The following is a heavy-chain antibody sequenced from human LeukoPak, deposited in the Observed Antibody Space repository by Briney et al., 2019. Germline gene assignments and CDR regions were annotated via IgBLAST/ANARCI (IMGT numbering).Heavy chain of an antibody. V-gene: IGHV3-30*04. D-gene: IGHD6-6*01. CDR3: AREYSSSSLVPAPPYFDY. J-gene: IGHJ4*02. CDR1: GFTFSSYA. Sequence: GRSLRLSCAASGFTFSSYAMHWVRQAPGKGLEWVAVISYDGSNKYYADSVKGRFTISRDNSKNTLYLQMNSLRAEDTAVYYCAREYSSSSLVPAPPYFDYWGQGTLVTVSS. CDR2: ISYDGSNK.